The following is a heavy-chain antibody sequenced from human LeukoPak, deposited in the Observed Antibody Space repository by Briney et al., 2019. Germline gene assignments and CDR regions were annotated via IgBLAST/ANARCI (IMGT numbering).Heavy chain of an antibody. V-gene: IGHV3-30-3*01. CDR2: ISFDESNA. CDR1: GFTFSSYA. Sequence: GGSLRLSCAASGFTFSSYAMHWVRQAPGKGLEWVALISFDESNAYYADSVKGRFTISRDNSKNTLYLQMGSLRAEDTAVYYCARFLTPGYSSGWPIDYWGQGTLVTVSS. J-gene: IGHJ4*02. D-gene: IGHD6-19*01. CDR3: ARFLTPGYSSGWPIDY.